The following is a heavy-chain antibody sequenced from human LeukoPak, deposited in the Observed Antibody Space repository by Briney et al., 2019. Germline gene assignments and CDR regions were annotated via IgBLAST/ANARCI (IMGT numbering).Heavy chain of an antibody. J-gene: IGHJ5*02. CDR3: ARALGYCSGGSCYSWFDP. Sequence: GGSLRLSCAASGFTFSSYAMHWVRQAPGKGLEWVAVIWYDGSNKYYADSVKGRFTISRDNSKNTLYLQMNSLRAEDAAVYYCARALGYCSGGSCYSWFDPWGQGTLVTVSS. D-gene: IGHD2-15*01. CDR2: IWYDGSNK. CDR1: GFTFSSYA. V-gene: IGHV3-33*08.